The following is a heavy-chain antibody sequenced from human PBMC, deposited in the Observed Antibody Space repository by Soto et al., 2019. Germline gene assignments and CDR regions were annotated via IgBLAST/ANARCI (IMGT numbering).Heavy chain of an antibody. CDR2: ISSDGSNK. CDR3: ASYPRWPSMEYYYGIDV. V-gene: IGHV3-30-3*01. CDR1: GFTFNTYA. J-gene: IGHJ6*02. Sequence: GGSLRLSCAASGFTFNTYAMHWVRQAPGKGLELLAIISSDGSNKYYADSVKGRFTISRDNSKNTLYLQMNSLRGEDTAVYCCASYPRWPSMEYYYGIDVWGQGTTVTVSS. D-gene: IGHD3-10*01.